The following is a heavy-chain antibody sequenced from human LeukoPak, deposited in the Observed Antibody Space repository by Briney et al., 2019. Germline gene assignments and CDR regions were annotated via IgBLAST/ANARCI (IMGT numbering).Heavy chain of an antibody. Sequence: PSETLSLTCTVSGGSISSSSYYWGWIRQPPGKGLEWIGSIYYSGSTYYNPSLKSRVTISVDTSKNQFSLKLSSVTAADTAVYYCARALPLITMIVVGNAFDIWGQGTMVTVSS. V-gene: IGHV4-39*07. J-gene: IGHJ3*02. D-gene: IGHD3-22*01. CDR3: ARALPLITMIVVGNAFDI. CDR2: IYYSGST. CDR1: GGSISSSSYY.